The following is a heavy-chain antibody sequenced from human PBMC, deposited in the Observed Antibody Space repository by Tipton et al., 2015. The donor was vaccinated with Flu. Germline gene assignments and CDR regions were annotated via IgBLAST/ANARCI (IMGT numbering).Heavy chain of an antibody. D-gene: IGHD2-2*01. CDR2: IDPISGRA. CDR1: GYAFTGHY. V-gene: IGHV1-2*06. Sequence: QLVQSGAEVKETGASVKVSCKASGYAFTGHYIHWVRQASGQGLEWMGRIDPISGRANYAQRFRGRVTMTRDTSITTVFLDLSGLKSGDTAVYFCARTLIAQYLARTLCFDSWGQGTLVTVSS. CDR3: ARTLIAQYLARTLCFDS. J-gene: IGHJ4*02.